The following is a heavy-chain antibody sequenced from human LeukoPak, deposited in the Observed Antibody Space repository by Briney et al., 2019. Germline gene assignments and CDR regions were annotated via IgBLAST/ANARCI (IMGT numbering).Heavy chain of an antibody. CDR1: GLTFSSYA. V-gene: IGHV3-23*01. J-gene: IGHJ4*02. CDR3: AKDRVWLGPIAVAGRFDY. D-gene: IGHD6-19*01. CDR2: ISGRGDST. Sequence: GGSLRLPCAASGLTFSSYAVRWVPQAPEKGREWVSDISGRGDSTYYADSVKGRFTISRDNSKNTLYLQMNSLRAEDTAVYYCAKDRVWLGPIAVAGRFDYWGQGTLVTVSS.